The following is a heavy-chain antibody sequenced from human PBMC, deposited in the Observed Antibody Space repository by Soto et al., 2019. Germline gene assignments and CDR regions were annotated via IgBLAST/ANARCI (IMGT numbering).Heavy chain of an antibody. J-gene: IGHJ4*02. CDR2: MNPNSGNT. D-gene: IGHD1-1*01. V-gene: IGHV1-8*01. CDR3: YVTGTTALGIFDY. CDR1: GYTFTSYD. Sequence: ASVKVSCKASGYTFTSYDINWVRQATGQGLEWMGWMNPNSGNTGYAQKFQGRVTMSRNTSISTAYMELSSLSSEDTAVYYCYVTGTTALGIFDYWGQGTLVTVSS.